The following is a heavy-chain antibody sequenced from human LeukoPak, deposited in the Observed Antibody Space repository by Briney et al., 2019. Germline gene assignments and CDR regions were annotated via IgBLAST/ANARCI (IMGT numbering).Heavy chain of an antibody. J-gene: IGHJ4*02. CDR2: IYYSGST. V-gene: IGHV4-30-4*08. CDR3: ARDSDFWSGYYYFDY. D-gene: IGHD3-3*01. Sequence: SQTLSLTCTVSGGSISRADYYWSWIRQPPGKGLEWIGYIYYSGSTYYNPSLKSRATISVDTSKSQFSLKLSSVTAADTAVYYCARDSDFWSGYYYFDYSGQGTLVTVSS. CDR1: GGSISRADYY.